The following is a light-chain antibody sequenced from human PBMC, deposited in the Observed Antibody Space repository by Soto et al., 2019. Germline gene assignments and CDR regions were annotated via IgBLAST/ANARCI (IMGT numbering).Light chain of an antibody. V-gene: IGKV3-11*01. CDR2: DAS. J-gene: IGKJ4*01. Sequence: EIVLTQSPATLSLSPGERATLSCRASQSVSSYLAWYQQKPGQAPRLLIYDASNRATGIPARFSGSGSGTEFTLTISSLQPDDFATYYCQQYNSYSALTFGGGTKVDIK. CDR3: QQYNSYSALT. CDR1: QSVSSY.